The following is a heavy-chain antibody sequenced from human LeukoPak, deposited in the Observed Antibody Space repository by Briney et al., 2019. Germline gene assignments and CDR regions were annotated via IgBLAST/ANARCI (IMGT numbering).Heavy chain of an antibody. D-gene: IGHD6-19*01. CDR1: GYTFTSYA. V-gene: IGHV1-3*01. Sequence: ASVKVSCKASGYTFTSYAMHWVRQAPGQRLEWMGWISAGNGNTKYSQKFQGRVTITRDTSASTAYMELRSLRSDDTAVYYCARGASGDYWGRGTLVTVSS. CDR3: ARGASGDY. J-gene: IGHJ4*02. CDR2: ISAGNGNT.